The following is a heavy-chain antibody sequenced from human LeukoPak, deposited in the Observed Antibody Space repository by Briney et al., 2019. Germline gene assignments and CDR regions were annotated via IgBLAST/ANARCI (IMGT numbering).Heavy chain of an antibody. Sequence: SETLSLTCTVSGASISSYYWSWIRQPAGKGLEWIGRIYTGGSTNYNPSLKSRVTMSVDTSKNQFSLRLSSVTAADTAVYYCARVLSSSGYCSGGSCYYFDYWGQGTLVTVSS. CDR3: ARVLSSSGYCSGGSCYYFDY. J-gene: IGHJ4*02. CDR1: GASISSYY. V-gene: IGHV4-4*07. D-gene: IGHD2-15*01. CDR2: IYTGGST.